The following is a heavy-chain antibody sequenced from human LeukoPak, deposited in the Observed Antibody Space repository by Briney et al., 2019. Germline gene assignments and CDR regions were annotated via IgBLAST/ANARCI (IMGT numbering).Heavy chain of an antibody. D-gene: IGHD2-15*01. V-gene: IGHV5-51*01. CDR3: ARREVSGALLY. CDR2: IYPGDSDT. J-gene: IGHJ4*02. Sequence: GASLKISFKGSGYRFTTYWIGWVRPRPGKGLEWMGIIYPGDSDTRYSPSFEGQVTISADKSISTAYLKWSSLKPSDTAMYYCARREVSGALLYWGQGTLVTVSS. CDR1: GYRFTTYW.